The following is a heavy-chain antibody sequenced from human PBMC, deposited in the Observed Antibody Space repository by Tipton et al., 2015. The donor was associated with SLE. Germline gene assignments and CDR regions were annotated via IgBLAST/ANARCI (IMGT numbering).Heavy chain of an antibody. CDR2: IYYSGST. CDR1: GGSISSYH. D-gene: IGHD1-26*01. V-gene: IGHV4-59*01. CDR3: ARGSGYFDY. J-gene: IGHJ4*02. Sequence: TLSLTCTVSGGSISSYHWSWIRQPPGKGLEWIGYIYYSGSTNYNPPLKSRVTISVGTSKNQFSLKLSSVTAADTAVYYCARGSGYFDYWGQGTLVTVSS.